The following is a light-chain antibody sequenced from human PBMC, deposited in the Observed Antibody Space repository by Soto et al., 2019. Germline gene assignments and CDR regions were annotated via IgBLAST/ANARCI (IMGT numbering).Light chain of an antibody. Sequence: FMLTQPHSVSESPGKTVTLSCTRSSGSIASNYVQWYQQRPGSAPTTVIYEDNQRPSGVPDRFSGSIDSSSNSASLTISGLKTEDEADYYCQSYDSSNWVFGGGTKLTVL. CDR3: QSYDSSNWV. V-gene: IGLV6-57*03. CDR1: SGSIASNY. CDR2: EDN. J-gene: IGLJ3*02.